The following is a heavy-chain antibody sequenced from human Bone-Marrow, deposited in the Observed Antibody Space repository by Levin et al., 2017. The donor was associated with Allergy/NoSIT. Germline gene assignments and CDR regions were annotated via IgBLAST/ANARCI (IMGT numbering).Heavy chain of an antibody. J-gene: IGHJ4*02. CDR3: AKESLSHNWGDY. CDR1: GFTFSSFA. Sequence: GGSLRLSCAASGFTFSSFALSWLRQAPGKGLEWVSAISGSGAKTYYADSVKGRFTISRDNSKNTLYLQMSSLRAEDTAVYYCAKESLSHNWGDYWGQGTLVTVSS. CDR2: ISGSGAKT. D-gene: IGHD3-16*01. V-gene: IGHV3-23*01.